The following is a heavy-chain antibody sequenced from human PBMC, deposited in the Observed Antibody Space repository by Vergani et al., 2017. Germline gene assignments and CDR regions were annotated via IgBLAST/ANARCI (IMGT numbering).Heavy chain of an antibody. CDR1: GYTFTNYW. CDR2: IFPGDADT. V-gene: IGHV5-51*01. D-gene: IGHD3-10*01. Sequence: EVRLVQSGPEVKKPGDSVKISCETSGYTFTNYWVAWVRQRPGKGLEWMGLIFPGDADTRYSPSFEGQVTISADTSTSTAYVQWPSLKASDTAVYFCARLPRGLRGMSLEYWGQGTLVTVSS. CDR3: ARLPRGLRGMSLEY. J-gene: IGHJ4*02.